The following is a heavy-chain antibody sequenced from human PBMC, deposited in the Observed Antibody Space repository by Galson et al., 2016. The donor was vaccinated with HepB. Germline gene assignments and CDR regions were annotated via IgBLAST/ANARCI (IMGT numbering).Heavy chain of an antibody. CDR2: FFYSGST. J-gene: IGHJ4*02. CDR3: ASSDLSGWYYFDN. V-gene: IGHV4-39*01. CDR1: GGSISSYSHY. Sequence: SETLSLTCTVDGGSISSYSHYLGWIRQPPGKGLEGIRSFFYSGSTYYSPSLKSRVTISVDTSKNQFSLRLSSVTAADTAVYYCASSDLSGWYYFDNWGQGTLVTVSS. D-gene: IGHD6-19*01.